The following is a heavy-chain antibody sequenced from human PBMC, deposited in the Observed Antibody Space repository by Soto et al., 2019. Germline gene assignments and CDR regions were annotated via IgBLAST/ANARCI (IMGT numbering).Heavy chain of an antibody. J-gene: IGHJ5*02. Sequence: SETLSLTCTVSGGSISSGGYYWSWIRQHPGKGLEWIGYIYYSGSTYYNPSLKSRVTISVDTPKNQFSLKLSSVTAADTAVYYCARLHCNSPNCVPLDPWGQGTLVTVSS. V-gene: IGHV4-31*03. CDR3: ARLHCNSPNCVPLDP. CDR2: IYYSGST. D-gene: IGHD2-2*01. CDR1: GGSISSGGYY.